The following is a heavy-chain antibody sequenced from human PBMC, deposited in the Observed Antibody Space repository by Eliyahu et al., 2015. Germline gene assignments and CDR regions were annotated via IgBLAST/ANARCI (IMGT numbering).Heavy chain of an antibody. CDR2: IKKKINSYTT. CDR1: GFTFSDYY. J-gene: IGHJ6*03. CDR3: VRINTSYYMDV. V-gene: IGHV3-72*01. Sequence: EVQLVESGGGLVQPGGSLRLSCAALGFTFSDYYMDWVRQAPGKGLEWVGRIKKKINSYTTKYAASVEGRFTISRDDSKNSLYLQMNTLKAEDTAVYYCVRINTSYYMDVWGKGTTVTVSS. D-gene: IGHD2-2*02.